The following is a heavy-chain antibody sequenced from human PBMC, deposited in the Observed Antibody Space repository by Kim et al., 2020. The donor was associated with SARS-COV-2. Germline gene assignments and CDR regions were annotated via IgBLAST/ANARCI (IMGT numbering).Heavy chain of an antibody. CDR1: GFTFSSYE. CDR3: ARDNVWFGKLLFHPNAFDI. CDR2: ISSSGSTI. V-gene: IGHV3-48*03. D-gene: IGHD3-10*01. Sequence: GGSLRLSCAASGFTFSSYEINWVRQAPGKGLEWVSYISSSGSTIYYADSVKGRFTISRDNAKNSLYLQMNSLRAEDTAVYYCARDNVWFGKLLFHPNAFDIWGQGTMVTVSS. J-gene: IGHJ3*02.